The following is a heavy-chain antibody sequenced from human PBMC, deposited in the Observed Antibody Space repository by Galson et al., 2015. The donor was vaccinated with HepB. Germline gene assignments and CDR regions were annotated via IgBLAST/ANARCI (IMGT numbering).Heavy chain of an antibody. V-gene: IGHV1-18*04. D-gene: IGHD5-18*01. J-gene: IGHJ3*02. CDR3: ARDITAMIPLNASDI. CDR2: VSANNGNT. Sequence: SVKVSCKASGYIFTSYGISWVRQAPGQGLEWMGWVSANNGNTIYAQKFQDRITMTTDTSSTTDYMELRSLRSDDTAQYFCARDITAMIPLNASDIWGQGTMVTVSS. CDR1: GYIFTSYG.